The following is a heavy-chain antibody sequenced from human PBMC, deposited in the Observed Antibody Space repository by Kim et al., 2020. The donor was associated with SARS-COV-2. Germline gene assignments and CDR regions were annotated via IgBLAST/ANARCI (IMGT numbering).Heavy chain of an antibody. CDR3: ARAPNYYDSSGYYYPKPYYYGTDV. V-gene: IGHV4-34*01. Sequence: SETLSLTCAVYGGSFSGYYWSWIRQPPGKGLEWIGEINHSGSTNYNPSLKSRVTISVDTSKNQFSLKLSSVTAADTAVYYCARAPNYYDSSGYYYPKPYYYGTDVWGQGTTVTVSS. CDR1: GGSFSGYY. CDR2: INHSGST. J-gene: IGHJ6*02. D-gene: IGHD3-22*01.